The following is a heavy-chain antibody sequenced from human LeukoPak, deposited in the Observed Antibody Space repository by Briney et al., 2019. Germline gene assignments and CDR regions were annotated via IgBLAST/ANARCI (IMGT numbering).Heavy chain of an antibody. CDR2: MSYDGSNK. D-gene: IGHD3-10*01. CDR1: GFTFSSYG. J-gene: IGHJ4*02. Sequence: GRSLRLSCAASGFTFSSYGMHWVRQAPGKGLEWVAVMSYDGSNKYYADSVKGRFTISRDNSKNTLYLQMNSLRAEDTAVYYCAKDHPGSGSLGLDYWGQGTLVTVSS. CDR3: AKDHPGSGSLGLDY. V-gene: IGHV3-30*18.